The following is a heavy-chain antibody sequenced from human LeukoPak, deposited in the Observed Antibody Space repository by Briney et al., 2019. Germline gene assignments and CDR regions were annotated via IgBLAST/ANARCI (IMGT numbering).Heavy chain of an antibody. Sequence: GASLSFYSAASEFISSSYWMTWRRQAEEKGLEWVANIKEDGSEKYYVESVKGRFTISRDNAKNSLYLQMNSLRAEDTAVYYCASGIYYFDYWVQGTLVTVSS. CDR2: IKEDGSEK. V-gene: IGHV3-7*02. CDR1: EFISSSYW. CDR3: ASGIYYFDY. J-gene: IGHJ4*02. D-gene: IGHD1-26*01.